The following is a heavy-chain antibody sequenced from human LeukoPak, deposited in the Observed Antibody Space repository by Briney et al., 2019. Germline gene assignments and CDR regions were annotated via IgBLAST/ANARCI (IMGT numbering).Heavy chain of an antibody. V-gene: IGHV3-48*03. Sequence: GGSLRLSCAASGFTFSSYEMNWVRQAPGKGLEWVSSIRRSGSTIYYADSVKGRFTISRDNAKNSLYLQMNSLRAEDTAVYYCARDGYCSSTSCRKQYYYYMDVWGKGTTVTISS. CDR2: IRRSGSTI. CDR3: ARDGYCSSTSCRKQYYYYMDV. CDR1: GFTFSSYE. J-gene: IGHJ6*03. D-gene: IGHD2-2*03.